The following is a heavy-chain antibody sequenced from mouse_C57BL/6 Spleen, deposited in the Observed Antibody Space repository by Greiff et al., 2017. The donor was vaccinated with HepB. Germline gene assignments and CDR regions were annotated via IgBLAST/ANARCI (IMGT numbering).Heavy chain of an antibody. J-gene: IGHJ4*01. CDR3: ARADGSGDAMDY. D-gene: IGHD2-3*01. CDR2: ISDGGSYT. Sequence: EVKLMESGGGLVKPGGSLKLSCAASGFTFSSYAMSWVRQTPEKRLEWVATISDGGSYTYYPDNVKGRFTISRDNAKNNLYLQMSHLKSEDTAMYYCARADGSGDAMDYWGQGTSVTVSS. CDR1: GFTFSSYA. V-gene: IGHV5-4*03.